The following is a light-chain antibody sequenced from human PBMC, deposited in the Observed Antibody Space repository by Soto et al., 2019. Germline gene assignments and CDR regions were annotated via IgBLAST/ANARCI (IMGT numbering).Light chain of an antibody. CDR2: KAS. CDR3: ELYSGPSPWT. Sequence: DIQMTQSPSTLSASVGDRVTITCRASQSISSWLAWYQQKPGTAPKLLIYKASNLESGVPSRFSGSGSGTEFTLTISSLQPDDFAAYYCELYSGPSPWTFGQGTRVEIK. CDR1: QSISSW. J-gene: IGKJ1*01. V-gene: IGKV1-5*03.